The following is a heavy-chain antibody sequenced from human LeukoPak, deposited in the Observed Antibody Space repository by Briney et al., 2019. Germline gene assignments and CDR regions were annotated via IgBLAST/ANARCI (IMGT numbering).Heavy chain of an antibody. D-gene: IGHD1-1*01. CDR3: ARGGDWKFDY. V-gene: IGHV3-7*03. CDR2: IKDDGSVK. Sequence: GGSLRLSCTASGFSFSSFWMSWVRQAPGKGLEWVANIKDDGSVKNHVDSLKGRFSISRDNARNSLYLQISSLRAEDTAVYYCARGGDWKFDYWGQGALVTVSS. J-gene: IGHJ4*02. CDR1: GFSFSSFW.